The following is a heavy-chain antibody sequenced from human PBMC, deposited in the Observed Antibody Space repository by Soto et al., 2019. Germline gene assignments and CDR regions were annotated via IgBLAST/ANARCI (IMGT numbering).Heavy chain of an antibody. V-gene: IGHV1-3*01. J-gene: IGHJ4*02. CDR2: IDAGNGNT. CDR1: GYTFTSYA. D-gene: IGHD6-19*01. CDR3: ARRHGSDWFNDY. Sequence: ASVKVSCKASGYTFTSYAMHWVRQAPGQRLEWMGWIDAGNGNTKYSQKFQGRVTITRDTSATTAYMELSSLESEDTAVYYCARRHGSDWFNDYWSQGTLVTVSS.